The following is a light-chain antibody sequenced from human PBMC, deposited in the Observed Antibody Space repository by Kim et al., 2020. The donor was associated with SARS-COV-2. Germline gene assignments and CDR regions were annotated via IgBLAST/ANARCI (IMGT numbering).Light chain of an antibody. V-gene: IGLV2-14*01. J-gene: IGLJ3*02. CDR3: SSYTSSSGLMV. Sequence: QSITIACTGTSSDIDDYNYVFVDQQQPGKAPKLMIYEVTKRSSGVSYRFSGTKSGNTSSLTISGLQAEDEADYYCSSYTSSSGLMVFGGGTQLTVL. CDR2: EVT. CDR1: SSDIDDYNY.